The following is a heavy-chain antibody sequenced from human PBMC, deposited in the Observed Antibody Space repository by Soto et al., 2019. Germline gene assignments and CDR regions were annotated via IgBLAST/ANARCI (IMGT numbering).Heavy chain of an antibody. V-gene: IGHV5-51*01. CDR2: IYPGDSDT. J-gene: IGHJ3*02. CDR3: ARPSLEGSFDALDI. D-gene: IGHD1-1*01. Sequence: GESLKISCKGSAYTCTNYWIALVRQMPGKGLEWMGIIYPGDSDTRYSPSFQGQVTISVDKSISTAYLQWSSLKASDTAMYYCARPSLEGSFDALDIWGQGTMVTV. CDR1: AYTCTNYW.